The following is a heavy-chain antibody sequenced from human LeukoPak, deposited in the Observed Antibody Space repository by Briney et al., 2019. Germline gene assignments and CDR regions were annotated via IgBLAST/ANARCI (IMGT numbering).Heavy chain of an antibody. CDR1: RGTFSSYA. CDR3: ARAPPWLQFFY. Sequence: GASVKVSCKASRGTFSSYAISWVRQAPGQGLEWMGGIIPIFTTANYAQKLQGRVTITADKSTSTVYMELSSLKSEDTAVYYCARAPPWLQFFYWGQGTLVTVSS. J-gene: IGHJ4*02. D-gene: IGHD5-24*01. V-gene: IGHV1-69*06. CDR2: IIPIFTTA.